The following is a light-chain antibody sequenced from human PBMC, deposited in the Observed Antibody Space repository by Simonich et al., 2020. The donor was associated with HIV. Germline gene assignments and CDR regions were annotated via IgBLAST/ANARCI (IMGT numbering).Light chain of an antibody. CDR2: WAS. V-gene: IGKV4-1*01. J-gene: IGKJ2*01. Sequence: DIVMTQSPDSLAVSLGERATINCKSSQSVLYSSNNKNYLVWYQQKPAQPPKRLIYWASTRQSGVPERFSGTGSGTDFTLTISSLQAEDVAVYYCQQYYDSPYTFGQGTKLEIK. CDR3: QQYYDSPYT. CDR1: QSVLYSSNNKNY.